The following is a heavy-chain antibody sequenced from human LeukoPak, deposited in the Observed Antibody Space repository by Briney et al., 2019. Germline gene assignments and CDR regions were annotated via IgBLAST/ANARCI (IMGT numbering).Heavy chain of an antibody. CDR1: GFTFSSYT. Sequence: PGGPLRLSCAASGFTFSSYTMNWVRQAPGRGLEWVSYISSSSSTMFYADSVKGRFTISRDNAKNSLFLQMNSLRAEDTAVYYCARGSSSWYLFDNWGQGTLVTVSS. D-gene: IGHD6-13*01. V-gene: IGHV3-48*01. CDR3: ARGSSSWYLFDN. CDR2: ISSSSSTM. J-gene: IGHJ4*02.